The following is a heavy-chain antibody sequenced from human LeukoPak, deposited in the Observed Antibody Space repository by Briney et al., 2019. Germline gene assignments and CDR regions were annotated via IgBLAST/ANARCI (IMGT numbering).Heavy chain of an antibody. CDR3: AKQWVDC. CDR1: GFTFNNYA. J-gene: IGHJ4*02. CDR2: ISESGDKT. Sequence: GGSLRLSCAASGFTFNNYAMNWVRQAPGKGLEWVSSISESGDKTDYADSVKGRFTISRDNSRNTLYLQMNSLRAEDTALYYCAKQWVDCWGQGTPVTVSS. V-gene: IGHV3-23*01. D-gene: IGHD6-19*01.